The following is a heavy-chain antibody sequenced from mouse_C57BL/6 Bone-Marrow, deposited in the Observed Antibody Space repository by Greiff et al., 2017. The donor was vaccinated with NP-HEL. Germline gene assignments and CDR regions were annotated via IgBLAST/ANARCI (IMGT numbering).Heavy chain of an antibody. CDR1: GYTFTDYY. Sequence: EVQLQQSGPVLVKPGASVKMSCKASGYTFTDYYMNWVKQSHGKSLEWIGVINPYNGGTSYNQKFKGKATLTVDKSSSTAYMELNSLTSEDSAVYYCARRHYYGSSFYAMDYWGQGTSVTVSS. CDR2: INPYNGGT. J-gene: IGHJ4*01. D-gene: IGHD1-1*01. V-gene: IGHV1-19*01. CDR3: ARRHYYGSSFYAMDY.